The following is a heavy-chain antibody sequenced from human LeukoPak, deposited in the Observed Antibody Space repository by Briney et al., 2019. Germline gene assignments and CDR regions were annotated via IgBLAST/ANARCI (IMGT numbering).Heavy chain of an antibody. CDR1: GGTFSSYT. CDR3: ARVVRPVGDAFDI. Sequence: ASVKVSCKASGGTFSSYTISWGRQAPGQGLEWMGRILPIFGTPNYAQKFQGRVTIATDESTSTAYMELSSPRSDDTAVYYCARVVRPVGDAFDIWGQGTMVTVSS. D-gene: IGHD6-6*01. V-gene: IGHV1-69*05. CDR2: ILPIFGTP. J-gene: IGHJ3*02.